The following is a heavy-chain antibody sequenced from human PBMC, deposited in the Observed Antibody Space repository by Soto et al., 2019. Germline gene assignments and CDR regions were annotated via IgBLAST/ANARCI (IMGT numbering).Heavy chain of an antibody. CDR2: ISAYNGNT. V-gene: IGHV1-18*04. CDR1: RYTLASYG. J-gene: IGHJ6*02. D-gene: IGHD3-22*01. Sequence: ASVNVSCKASRYTLASYGTSWVRQAPGQGLEWMGWISAYNGNTNYAQKLQGRVTMTTDTSTSTAYMELRSLRSDDTAVYYCAREGYYDSRGGMDVWGQGTTVTVSS. CDR3: AREGYYDSRGGMDV.